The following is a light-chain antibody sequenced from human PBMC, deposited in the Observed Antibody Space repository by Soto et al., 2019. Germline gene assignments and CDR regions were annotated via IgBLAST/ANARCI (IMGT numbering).Light chain of an antibody. CDR3: QQTYSTPWT. CDR2: TAS. J-gene: IGKJ1*01. Sequence: DLQMTQSPSSLSASVGDRVTITCRASQSISSYLNWYQQKPGKAPKLLIYTASNLQSGVPSRFSGSGSGTDFTLTIISLQPEDFATYYCQQTYSTPWTFGQGTKVEIK. CDR1: QSISSY. V-gene: IGKV1-39*01.